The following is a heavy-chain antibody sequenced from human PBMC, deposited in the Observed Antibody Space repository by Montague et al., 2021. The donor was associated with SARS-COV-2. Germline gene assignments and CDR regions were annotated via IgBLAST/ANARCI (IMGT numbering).Heavy chain of an antibody. CDR2: ITHSGST. CDR1: GGSISSYY. V-gene: IGHV4-59*08. J-gene: IGHJ4*01. CDR3: ARHYSATQPVDY. Sequence: SETLSLTCAVSGGSISSYYWSWFRQPPGRGLEWIGDITHSGSTNYNPSLTSRVTISVDTSKNQFSLKVNSVTAADTAVYYCARHYSATQPVDYWGQGTLVTVSS. D-gene: IGHD2-15*01.